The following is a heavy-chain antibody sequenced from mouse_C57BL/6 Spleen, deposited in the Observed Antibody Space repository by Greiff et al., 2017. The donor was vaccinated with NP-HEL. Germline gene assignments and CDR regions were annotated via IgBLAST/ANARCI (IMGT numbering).Heavy chain of an antibody. CDR3: ARFPTDGYYLDY. CDR2: INPNNGGT. J-gene: IGHJ2*01. Sequence: VQLQQSGPELVKPGASVKMSCKASGYTFTDYNMHWVKQSHGKSLEWIGYINPNNGGTSYNQKFKGKATLTVTKSSSTAYMELRSLTSEDSAVYYCARFPTDGYYLDYWGQGTTLTVSS. CDR1: GYTFTDYN. D-gene: IGHD2-3*01. V-gene: IGHV1-22*01.